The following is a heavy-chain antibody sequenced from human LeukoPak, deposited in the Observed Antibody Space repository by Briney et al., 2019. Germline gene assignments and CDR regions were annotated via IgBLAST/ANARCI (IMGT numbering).Heavy chain of an antibody. D-gene: IGHD4-23*01. CDR3: ARVVPFYGGNSGYYFDY. Sequence: SQTLSLTCTVSGGPISSGGYYWSWIRQPPGKGLEWIGYIYHSGSTYYNPSLKSRVTISVDRSKNQFSLKLSSVTAADTAVYYCARVVPFYGGNSGYYFDYWGQGTLVTVSS. J-gene: IGHJ4*02. CDR2: IYHSGST. V-gene: IGHV4-30-2*01. CDR1: GGPISSGGYY.